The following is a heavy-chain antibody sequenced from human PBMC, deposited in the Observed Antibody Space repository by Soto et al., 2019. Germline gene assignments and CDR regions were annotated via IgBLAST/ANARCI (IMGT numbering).Heavy chain of an antibody. V-gene: IGHV3-23*01. Sequence: GGSLRLSCAASGFSFSDYAMSWVRQAPGKGLEWVSAISGSGGSTYYADSVKGRFTISRDNSKNTLYLQMNSLRAEDTAVYYCAKSSVWQWLVFGYWGQGTLVTVSS. CDR1: GFSFSDYA. J-gene: IGHJ4*02. CDR2: ISGSGGST. CDR3: AKSSVWQWLVFGY. D-gene: IGHD6-19*01.